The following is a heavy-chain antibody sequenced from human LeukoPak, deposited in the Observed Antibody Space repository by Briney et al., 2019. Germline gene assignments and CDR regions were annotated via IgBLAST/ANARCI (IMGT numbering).Heavy chain of an antibody. D-gene: IGHD6-13*01. CDR3: ASIGSSWTEYFQH. CDR2: IYYSGST. Sequence: PSETLSLTCTVSGGSISSSGYYWGWIRQPPGKGLEWIGAIYYSGSTSYNPSLQSRVAISADTSKHQLSLRLTSVTAADTAVYYCASIGSSWTEYFQHWGQGTLVTVSS. CDR1: GGSISSSGYY. J-gene: IGHJ1*01. V-gene: IGHV4-39*01.